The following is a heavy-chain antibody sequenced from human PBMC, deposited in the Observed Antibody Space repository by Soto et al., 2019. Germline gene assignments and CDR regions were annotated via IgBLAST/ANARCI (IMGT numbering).Heavy chain of an antibody. J-gene: IGHJ5*02. Sequence: QVQLQESGPGLVKPSETLSLTCTVSGGSISSYYWSWIRQPAGKGLEWIGRIYTSGSTNYNPSLKSRVTMSVDTSKNQFSLKLSSVTAADTAVYYCARDRIAARRGNWFDPWGQGTLVTVSS. V-gene: IGHV4-4*07. CDR3: ARDRIAARRGNWFDP. CDR1: GGSISSYY. CDR2: IYTSGST. D-gene: IGHD6-6*01.